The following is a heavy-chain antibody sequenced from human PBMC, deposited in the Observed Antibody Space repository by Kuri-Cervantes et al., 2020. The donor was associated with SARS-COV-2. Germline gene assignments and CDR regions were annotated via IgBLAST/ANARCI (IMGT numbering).Heavy chain of an antibody. D-gene: IGHD2-21*01. CDR1: GFTFSSYS. V-gene: IGHV3-30*03. CDR2: ISYDGSNK. CDR3: ARVSLGGERNYYYYYYMDV. Sequence: GGSLRLSCAASGFTFSSYSMNWVRQAPGKGLEWVAVISYDGSNKYYADSVKGRFTISRDNSKNTLYLQMNSLRAEDTAVYYCARVSLGGERNYYYYYYMDVWGKGTTVTVSS. J-gene: IGHJ6*03.